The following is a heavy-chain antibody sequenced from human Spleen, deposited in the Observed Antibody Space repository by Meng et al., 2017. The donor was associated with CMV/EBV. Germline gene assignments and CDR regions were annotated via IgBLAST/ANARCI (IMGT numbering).Heavy chain of an antibody. CDR2: INHSGST. D-gene: IGHD3-3*01. CDR3: ARGPNYDFWSGYWGYYYYGMDV. CDR1: GGSISSGNYY. J-gene: IGHJ6*02. V-gene: IGHV4-39*07. Sequence: SETLSLTCTVSGGSISSGNYYWGWIRQPPGKGLEWIGEINHSGSTNYNPSLKSRVTISVDTSKNQFSLKLSSVTAADTAVYYCARGPNYDFWSGYWGYYYYGMDVWGQGTTVTVSS.